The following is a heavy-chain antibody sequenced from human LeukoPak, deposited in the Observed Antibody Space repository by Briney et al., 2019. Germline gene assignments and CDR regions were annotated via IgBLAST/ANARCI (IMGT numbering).Heavy chain of an antibody. J-gene: IGHJ3*02. CDR3: ARDSIPPRSSWEPRGNDAFDI. Sequence: PGGSLRLSCAASGFTFSSYSMNWVRQAPGKGLEWVSSISSSSSYIYYADSVKGRFTISRDNAKNSLYLQMNSLRAEDTAVYYCARDSIPPRSSWEPRGNDAFDIWGQGTMVTVSS. CDR1: GFTFSSYS. V-gene: IGHV3-21*01. D-gene: IGHD6-13*01. CDR2: ISSSSSYI.